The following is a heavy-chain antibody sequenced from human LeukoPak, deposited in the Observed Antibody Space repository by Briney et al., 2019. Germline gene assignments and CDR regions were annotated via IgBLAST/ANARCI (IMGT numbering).Heavy chain of an antibody. J-gene: IGHJ4*01. CDR1: GGSISSSSYY. CDR3: ARSLYSSSAHDY. V-gene: IGHV4-39*07. Sequence: NPSETLSLTCTVSGGSISSSSYYWGWIRQPPGKGLEWIGSVYYSGRTYYNPSLKSRVTISVDTSKNQFSLKLSSVTAADTAVYYCARSLYSSSAHDYWGHGTLVTVSS. CDR2: VYYSGRT. D-gene: IGHD6-6*01.